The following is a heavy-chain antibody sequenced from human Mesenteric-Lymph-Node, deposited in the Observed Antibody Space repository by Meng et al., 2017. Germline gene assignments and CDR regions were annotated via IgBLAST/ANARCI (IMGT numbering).Heavy chain of an antibody. J-gene: IGHJ4*02. Sequence: EVRRVGYGGGLVRPGGSLGLSCAASGFTFSSYWMHWVRQAPGKGLVGVSRINSDGSSTSYADSVKGRFTISRDNAKNTLYLQMNSLRAEDTAVYYCARVRQFPAGSGSTPDYWGQGTLVTVSS. D-gene: IGHD3-10*01. V-gene: IGHV3-74*01. CDR2: INSDGSST. CDR3: ARVRQFPAGSGSTPDY. CDR1: GFTFSSYW.